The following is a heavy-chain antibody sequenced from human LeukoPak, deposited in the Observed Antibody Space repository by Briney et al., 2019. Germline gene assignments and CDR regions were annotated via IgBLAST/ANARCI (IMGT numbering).Heavy chain of an antibody. CDR1: GFTVSSNS. V-gene: IGHV3-53*01. J-gene: IGHJ4*02. Sequence: PGGSLRLSCAASGFTVSSNSMSWVRQAPGKGLEWVSVIYSGGSTYYADSVKGRFTISKDNAKNTVYLQMNSLRAEDTAVYYCVSFYETYWGRGTLVTVSS. CDR2: IYSGGST. CDR3: VSFYETY. D-gene: IGHD2/OR15-2a*01.